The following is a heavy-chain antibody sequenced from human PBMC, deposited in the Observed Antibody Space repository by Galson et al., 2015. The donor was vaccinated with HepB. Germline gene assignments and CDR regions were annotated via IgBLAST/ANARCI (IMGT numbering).Heavy chain of an antibody. Sequence: SLGLSCAASGFTVRGDALHGVRAAPGKGLEWGAVISCDGSHKYYADSVKGRFTISRDNSKNTLDLQMNSLRAADPAVYYCARGGGQWLHSCFDYWGQGTLVTVSS. CDR3: ARGGGQWLHSCFDY. D-gene: IGHD6-19*01. CDR2: ISCDGSHK. V-gene: IGHV3-30*04. CDR1: GFTVRGDA. J-gene: IGHJ4*02.